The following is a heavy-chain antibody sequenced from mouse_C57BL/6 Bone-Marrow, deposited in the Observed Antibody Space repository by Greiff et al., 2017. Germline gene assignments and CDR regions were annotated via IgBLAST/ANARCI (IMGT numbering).Heavy chain of an antibody. J-gene: IGHJ2*01. D-gene: IGHD1-1*01. CDR2: IDPSDSET. CDR3: ETTIYYCGSSLFDY. Sequence: QVQLQQPGAELVRPGSSVKLSCKASGYTFTSYWMHWVKQRPIQGLEWIGNIDPSDSETHYNQKFKDKATLTVDKSSSTAYMQLSSLTSEDSAVYYCETTIYYCGSSLFDYWGQGTTLTVSS. CDR1: GYTFTSYW. V-gene: IGHV1-52*01.